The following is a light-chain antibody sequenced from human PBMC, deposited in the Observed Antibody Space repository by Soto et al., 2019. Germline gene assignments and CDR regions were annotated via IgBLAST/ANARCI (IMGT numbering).Light chain of an antibody. Sequence: ELVLTQSPGTLSLSPGERATLSCRASQSISSGLFAWYQQKAGQAPRLLIYGASTRATGIPARFSGSGSGTEFTLTISSLQSEDFAVYYCQQYNNWPPWTFGQGTKVEIK. CDR3: QQYNNWPPWT. CDR1: QSISSG. CDR2: GAS. V-gene: IGKV3-15*01. J-gene: IGKJ1*01.